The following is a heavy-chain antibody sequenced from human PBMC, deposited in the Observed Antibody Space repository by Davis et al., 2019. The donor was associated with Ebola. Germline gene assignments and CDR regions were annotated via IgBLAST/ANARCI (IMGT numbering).Heavy chain of an antibody. V-gene: IGHV3-53*01. Sequence: GESLKISCAVSGFRLATKYIIWVRQAPGKGLEWVSMLHSGHKIHYADSVKDRFTISRDDSKNTVFLQMTGLKAEDTAVYYCMSYDDWGQGTLVTVSS. CDR1: GFRLATKY. CDR3: MSYDD. J-gene: IGHJ4*02. CDR2: LHSGHKI.